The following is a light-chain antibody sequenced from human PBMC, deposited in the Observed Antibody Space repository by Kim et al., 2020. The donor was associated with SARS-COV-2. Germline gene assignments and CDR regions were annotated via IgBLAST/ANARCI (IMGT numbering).Light chain of an antibody. CDR2: GAS. V-gene: IGKV3-15*01. Sequence: EIVMSQSPATLSVSPGVRATLSCRASQSISTNLAWYQQKPGQAPRLLIYGASTRATGIPARFSGSGSGTEFTLTISSLQYDDFAIYHCQQYNNWLTWTFGQGTKVDIK. J-gene: IGKJ1*01. CDR3: QQYNNWLTWT. CDR1: QSISTN.